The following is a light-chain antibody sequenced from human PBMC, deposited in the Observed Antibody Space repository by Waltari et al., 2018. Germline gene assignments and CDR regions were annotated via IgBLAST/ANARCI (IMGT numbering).Light chain of an antibody. CDR3: QSYDNSFVI. Sequence: QSVLTHPPSVSGAPGQRVTLSCTGSNSSIGAGYYLHWYQQLPGTAPKLLIYSDNSRPSGVPDRFSGSKSGTSASLAITGLQAEDEADYYCQSYDNSFVIFGGGTKLTVL. J-gene: IGLJ2*01. CDR1: NSSIGAGYY. V-gene: IGLV1-40*01. CDR2: SDN.